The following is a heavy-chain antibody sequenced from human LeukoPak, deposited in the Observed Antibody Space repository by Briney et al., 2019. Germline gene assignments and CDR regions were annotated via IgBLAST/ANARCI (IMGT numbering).Heavy chain of an antibody. CDR2: IYYSGST. CDR1: GGSISSSSYY. Sequence: SETLSLTCTVSGGSISSSSYYWGWIRQPPGKGLEWIGSIYYSGSTYYNPSLKSRVTISVDTSKNQRSLKLSSVTAADTAVYFCARSGGLWLLTYYFDYWGQGTLVTVSS. J-gene: IGHJ4*02. CDR3: ARSGGLWLLTYYFDY. D-gene: IGHD3-22*01. V-gene: IGHV4-39*07.